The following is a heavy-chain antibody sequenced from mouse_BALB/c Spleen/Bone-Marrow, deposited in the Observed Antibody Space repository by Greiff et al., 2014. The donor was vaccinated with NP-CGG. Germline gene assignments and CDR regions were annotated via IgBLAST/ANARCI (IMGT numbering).Heavy chain of an antibody. CDR3: ARVYLWYFDV. D-gene: IGHD2-3*01. CDR2: IWAGGST. CDR1: GFSLTSFG. V-gene: IGHV2-9*02. Sequence: QVQLKESGPGLVAPSQSLSITCTVSGFSLTSFGVHWVRQPPGKGLEWLGVIWAGGSTNYNSALMSRLSISKDNSKSQVFLKMNSLQTDDTAMYYCARVYLWYFDVWGAGTTVTVSS. J-gene: IGHJ1*01.